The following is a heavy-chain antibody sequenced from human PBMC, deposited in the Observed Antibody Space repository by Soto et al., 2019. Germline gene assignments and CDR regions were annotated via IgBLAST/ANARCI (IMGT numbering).Heavy chain of an antibody. V-gene: IGHV3-23*01. Sequence: VQLLESGGGLVQPGGSLRLSCAASGFTFSSYAMSWVRQAPGKGLEWVSVISGSGDSTYYADSVKGRFTISRDNSKNTLYLLMNSLRAEDTAVYYCARRGSGSYYDYWGQGTLVTVSS. CDR1: GFTFSSYA. CDR3: ARRGSGSYYDY. J-gene: IGHJ4*02. CDR2: ISGSGDST. D-gene: IGHD1-26*01.